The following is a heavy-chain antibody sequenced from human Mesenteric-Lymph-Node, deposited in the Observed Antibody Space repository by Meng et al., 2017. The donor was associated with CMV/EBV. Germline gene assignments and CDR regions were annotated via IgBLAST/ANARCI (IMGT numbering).Heavy chain of an antibody. J-gene: IGHJ6*02. CDR2: INPYSGGT. Sequence: ASVKVSCKASGYTFTDYYIHWMRQAPGQGLEWMGWINPYSGGTNYAQKFQGRVTITRDTSISTAYMELSRLRSDDTAIYYCARSNDYKEFSYGMDVWGPGTTVTVSS. V-gene: IGHV1-2*02. CDR3: ARSNDYKEFSYGMDV. D-gene: IGHD4-11*01. CDR1: GYTFTDYY.